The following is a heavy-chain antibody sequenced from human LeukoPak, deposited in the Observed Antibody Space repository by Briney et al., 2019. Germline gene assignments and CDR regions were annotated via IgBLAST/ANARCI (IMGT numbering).Heavy chain of an antibody. D-gene: IGHD2-2*01. Sequence: PSETLSLTCTVSGGSISSSSYYWGWIRQPPGKGLEWIGSIYYSGSTYYNPSLKSRVTISVDTSKNQFSLKLSSVTAADTAVYYSARSVEGGDIVVVPAAMPDAFDIWGQGTMVTVSS. CDR1: GGSISSSSYY. CDR2: IYYSGST. J-gene: IGHJ3*02. V-gene: IGHV4-39*07. CDR3: ARSVEGGDIVVVPAAMPDAFDI.